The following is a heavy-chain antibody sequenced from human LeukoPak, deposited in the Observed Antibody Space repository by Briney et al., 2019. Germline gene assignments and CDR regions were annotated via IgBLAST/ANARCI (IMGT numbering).Heavy chain of an antibody. D-gene: IGHD5-18*01. CDR2: IYYRGNT. CDR1: GGSISSYY. CDR3: TRGGYNYDSPPGDPFDY. Sequence: PSETLSLTCTVSGGSISSYYWSWIRQPPGKGLEWIGYIYYRGNTNYNPSLKSRVTISVAMSKNQFSLKLSSVTAADTAVYYCTRGGYNYDSPPGDPFDYWGQGTLVTVSS. V-gene: IGHV4-59*01. J-gene: IGHJ4*02.